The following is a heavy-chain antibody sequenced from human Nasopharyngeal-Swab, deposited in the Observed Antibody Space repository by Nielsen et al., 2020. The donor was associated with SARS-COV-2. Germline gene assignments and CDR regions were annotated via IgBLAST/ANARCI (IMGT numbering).Heavy chain of an antibody. CDR3: ASGNCSSTSCTSQKYYYYYYMDV. CDR2: IYYSGGT. Sequence: GSLRLSCTVSGGSISSYSWSWIRQPPGKGLEWIGYIYYSGGTNYNPSLKSRDTISVDTTKNQFSLKLSSVTAADTAVYYCASGNCSSTSCTSQKYYYYYYMDVWGKGTTVTVSS. J-gene: IGHJ6*03. CDR1: GGSISSYS. D-gene: IGHD2-2*01. V-gene: IGHV4-59*08.